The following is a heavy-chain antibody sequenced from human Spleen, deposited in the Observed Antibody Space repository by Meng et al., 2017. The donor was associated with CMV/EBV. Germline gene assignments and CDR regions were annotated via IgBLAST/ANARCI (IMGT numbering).Heavy chain of an antibody. V-gene: IGHV3-20*04. CDR1: GFTFDDYG. J-gene: IGHJ4*02. D-gene: IGHD6-19*01. CDR2: INWNGGST. CDR3: AKVADYDSGWYDY. Sequence: GESLKISCAASGFTFDDYGMSWVRQAPGKGLEWVSGINWNGGSTGYADSVKGRFTISRDNAKNSLYLQMNSLRAEDTAVYYCAKVADYDSGWYDYWGQGTLVTVSS.